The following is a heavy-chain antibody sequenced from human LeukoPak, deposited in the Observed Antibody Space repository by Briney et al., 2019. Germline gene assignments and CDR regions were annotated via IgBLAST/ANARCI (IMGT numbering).Heavy chain of an antibody. CDR1: GGSISSYY. CDR3: ARGVYDYVWGSYRPTSYYFDY. Sequence: PSETLSLTCTVSGGSISSYYWSWIRQPPGKGLEWIGYIYYSGSTNYNPSLKSRVTISVDTSKNQFSLKLSSVTAADTAVYYCARGVYDYVWGSYRPTSYYFDYWGQGTLVTVSS. J-gene: IGHJ4*02. V-gene: IGHV4-59*01. D-gene: IGHD3-16*02. CDR2: IYYSGST.